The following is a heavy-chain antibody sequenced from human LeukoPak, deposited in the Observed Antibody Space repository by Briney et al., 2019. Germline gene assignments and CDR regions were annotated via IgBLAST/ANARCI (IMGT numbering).Heavy chain of an antibody. CDR1: GYSFKDYG. D-gene: IGHD1-26*01. CDR3: AKHLTATNTYIFFGLDV. Sequence: GGSLRLSCAATGYSFKDYGMHWVRQPPGKGLEWVSAISWNGGGTDYADSVKGRFTIFRDNAKNSLYLQLSSLRPEDTALYYCAKHLTATNTYIFFGLDVWGQGTSVTVSS. CDR2: ISWNGGGT. V-gene: IGHV3-9*01. J-gene: IGHJ6*02.